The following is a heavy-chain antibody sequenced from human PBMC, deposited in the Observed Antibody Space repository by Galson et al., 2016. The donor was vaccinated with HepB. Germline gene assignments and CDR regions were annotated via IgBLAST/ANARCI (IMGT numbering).Heavy chain of an antibody. Sequence: SVKVFCKASGNTLTEFSMHWVRPVPGKGLEWMGGFDPEDGKTIYAQKFQGRVTMTDDTSTDTAYMELSSLRAEDTAVYYCVNTSFGVISVRDAFGVWGQGTMVAVSS. D-gene: IGHD3-3*01. V-gene: IGHV1-24*01. CDR1: GNTLTEFS. CDR3: VNTSFGVISVRDAFGV. J-gene: IGHJ3*01. CDR2: FDPEDGKT.